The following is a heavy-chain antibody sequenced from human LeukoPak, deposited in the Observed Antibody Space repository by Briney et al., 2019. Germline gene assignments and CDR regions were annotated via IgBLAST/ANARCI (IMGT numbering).Heavy chain of an antibody. Sequence: ASVKVSCKTSGYTFTDYGITWVRQAPGQGLEWMGWISAYNGNTNYAQKLQGRVTMTTDTSTSTAYMELRSLRSDDTAVYYCARDSIAAAASPWGQGTLVTVSS. CDR1: GYTFTDYG. CDR3: ARDSIAAAASP. J-gene: IGHJ5*02. CDR2: ISAYNGNT. V-gene: IGHV1-18*01. D-gene: IGHD6-13*01.